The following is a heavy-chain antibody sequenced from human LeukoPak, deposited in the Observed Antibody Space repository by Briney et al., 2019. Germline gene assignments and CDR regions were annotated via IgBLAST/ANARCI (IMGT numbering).Heavy chain of an antibody. CDR2: IYPGDSDT. Sequence: GESLKISCKGSGYGFTSYWIGWVRQLPGKGLEWMGIIYPGDSDTRYSPSFQGQVTISADKSISTAYLQWISLKASDTAMYYCARAKGSYSTVYYYYGMDVWGQGTTVTVSS. J-gene: IGHJ6*02. V-gene: IGHV5-51*01. CDR3: ARAKGSYSTVYYYYGMDV. CDR1: GYGFTSYW. D-gene: IGHD3-10*01.